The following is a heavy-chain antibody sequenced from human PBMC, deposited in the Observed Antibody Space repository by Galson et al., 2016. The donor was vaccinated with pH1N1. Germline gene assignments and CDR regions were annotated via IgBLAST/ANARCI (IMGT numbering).Heavy chain of an antibody. CDR3: ARGKESRSSTLDY. CDR1: GFTVSSTY. J-gene: IGHJ4*02. Sequence: SLRLSCAASGFTVSSTYMYWVRQSPGKGLECVSIIYSSGFTYYADSVKGRFSIPRDKSKNTLYLQMSSLRAEDTAVHYCARGKESRSSTLDYWGQGTLVTVSS. V-gene: IGHV3-53*01. D-gene: IGHD1-1*01. CDR2: IYSSGFT.